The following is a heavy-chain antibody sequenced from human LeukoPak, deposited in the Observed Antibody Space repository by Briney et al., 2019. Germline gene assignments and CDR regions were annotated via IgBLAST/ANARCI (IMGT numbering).Heavy chain of an antibody. D-gene: IGHD3-22*01. J-gene: IGHJ2*01. CDR2: IYSGGTT. CDR3: AREIGHPVLWYFDL. V-gene: IGHV3-53*01. Sequence: PGGSLRLSCAASGFTVSSNYMSWVRQAPGKGLEWVSVIYSGGTTYYADSVKGRFTISRDTSKNTLYLQMNSLRAEDTAVYYCAREIGHPVLWYFDLWGRGTLVTVSS. CDR1: GFTVSSNY.